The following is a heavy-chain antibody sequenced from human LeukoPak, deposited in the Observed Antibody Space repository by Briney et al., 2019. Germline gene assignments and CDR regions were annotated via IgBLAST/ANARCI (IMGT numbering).Heavy chain of an antibody. CDR1: GGTFSSYA. CDR3: AREEGDYPGYYFDY. D-gene: IGHD3-16*01. CDR2: IIPIFGTA. J-gene: IGHJ4*02. Sequence: GASVKVSCKASGGTFSSYAISWVRQAPRQGREWMGRIIPIFGTAHYAQKFQGRVTITTDESTSTAYMELSSLRSEDTAVYYCAREEGDYPGYYFDYWGQGTLVTVSS. V-gene: IGHV1-69*05.